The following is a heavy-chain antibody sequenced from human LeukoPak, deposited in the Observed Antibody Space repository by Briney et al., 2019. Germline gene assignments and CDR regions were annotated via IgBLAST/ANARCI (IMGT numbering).Heavy chain of an antibody. V-gene: IGHV1-8*01. J-gene: IGHJ6*02. D-gene: IGHD2-2*01. CDR1: GYTFTSYD. CDR3: ARDARRAYCSSTSCPPPYYGMDV. CDR2: MNPNSGNT. Sequence: ASVKVSCKASGYTFTSYDINWVRQATGQGLEWMGWMNPNSGNTGYAQKFQGRVTMTRNTSISTVYMELSSLRSDDTAVYYCARDARRAYCSSTSCPPPYYGMDVWGQGTTVTVSS.